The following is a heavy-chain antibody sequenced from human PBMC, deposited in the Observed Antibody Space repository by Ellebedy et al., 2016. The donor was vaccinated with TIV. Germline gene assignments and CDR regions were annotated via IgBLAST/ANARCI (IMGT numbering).Heavy chain of an antibody. CDR1: GGSLSGYY. D-gene: IGHD3-22*01. CDR2: INHSGST. CDR3: ARGRQYGDTSAYYLDS. Sequence: SETLSLXXAVYGGSLSGYYWSWIRQPPGKGLEWIGEINHSGSTNYNPSLKSRVTISVDTSKNQFSLKLSSVTAADTAFYHCARGRQYGDTSAYYLDSWGRGNLVTVSS. V-gene: IGHV4-34*01. J-gene: IGHJ5*01.